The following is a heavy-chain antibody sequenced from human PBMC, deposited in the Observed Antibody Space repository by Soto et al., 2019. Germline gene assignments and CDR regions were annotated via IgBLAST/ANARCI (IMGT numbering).Heavy chain of an antibody. CDR2: IVVGSGNT. D-gene: IGHD4-17*01. J-gene: IGHJ3*02. CDR3: AAGHQTYGPDAFDI. Sequence: SVKASCKASGFTFTRSAVQWVRQARGQRLEWIGWIVVGSGNTNYAQKFQERVTITRDMSTSTAYMELSSLRSEDTAVYYCAAGHQTYGPDAFDIWGQGTMVTVSS. V-gene: IGHV1-58*01. CDR1: GFTFTRSA.